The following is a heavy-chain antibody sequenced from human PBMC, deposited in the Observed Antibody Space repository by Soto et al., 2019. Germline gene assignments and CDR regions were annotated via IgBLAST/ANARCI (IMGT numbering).Heavy chain of an antibody. D-gene: IGHD5-12*01. Sequence: SVKVSCKASGFTFTSSAVQWVRQARGQRLEWIGWIIVYNGNTNYAQNLQERVTITTDTSTSTAYMELRSLRFDDTAVYYCARDLGGYVGPWGQGTLVTVSS. CDR2: IIVYNGNT. V-gene: IGHV1-58*01. CDR1: GFTFTSSA. CDR3: ARDLGGYVGP. J-gene: IGHJ5*02.